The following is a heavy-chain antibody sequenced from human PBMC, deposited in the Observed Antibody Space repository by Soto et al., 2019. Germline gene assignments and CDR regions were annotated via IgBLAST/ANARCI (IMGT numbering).Heavy chain of an antibody. CDR1: GGSVSSGSYY. CDR3: ARGTGYCSSTSCYTLYYYYYGMDV. V-gene: IGHV4-61*01. J-gene: IGHJ6*02. CDR2: IYYSGST. Sequence: PSETLSLTCTVSGGSVSSGSYYWSWIRQPPGKGLEWIGYIYYSGSTNYNPSLKSRVTISADTSKNQFSLKLSSVTAADTAVYYCARGTGYCSSTSCYTLYYYYYGMDVWGQGTTVTVSS. D-gene: IGHD2-2*02.